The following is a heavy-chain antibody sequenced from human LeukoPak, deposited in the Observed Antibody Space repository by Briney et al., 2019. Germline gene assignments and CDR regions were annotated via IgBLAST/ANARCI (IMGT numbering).Heavy chain of an antibody. D-gene: IGHD3-10*01. Sequence: SRTLSLTCAISGDSVSNNIATWNWVRQSPSRGLEWLGRTYYGSRWGNDYAISVKGRITINPDTSRNQFSLQLNSVTPEDTAVYYCVRDSDDYYWALDFWGQGTPVTVSS. CDR1: GDSVSNNIAT. CDR2: TYYGSRWGN. J-gene: IGHJ4*02. V-gene: IGHV6-1*01. CDR3: VRDSDDYYWALDF.